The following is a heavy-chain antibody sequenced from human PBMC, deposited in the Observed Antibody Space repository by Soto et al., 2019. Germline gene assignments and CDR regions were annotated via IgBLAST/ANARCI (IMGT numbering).Heavy chain of an antibody. CDR1: GGTFSSYA. J-gene: IGHJ3*02. CDR3: ARAGCSGGSCYSVHSAFDI. CDR2: IIPIFGTA. D-gene: IGHD2-15*01. Sequence: SVKVSCKASGGTFSSYAISWVRQAPGQGLEWMGGIIPIFGTANYTQRFQGRVTITADKSTSTAYMELSSLGSEDTAVYYCARAGCSGGSCYSVHSAFDIWGQGTMVTVSS. V-gene: IGHV1-69*06.